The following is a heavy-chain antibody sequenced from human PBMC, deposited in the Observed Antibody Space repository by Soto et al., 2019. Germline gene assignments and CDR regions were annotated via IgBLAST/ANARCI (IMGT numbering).Heavy chain of an antibody. Sequence: GGSLRLSCAASGFTFDDYTMHWVRQAPGKGLEWVSLISWDGGSTYYADSVKGRFTISRDNSKNSLYPQMNSLRTEDTAWYYCAKDMDYSNYYGMDVWGQGTTVTVSS. J-gene: IGHJ6*02. D-gene: IGHD4-4*01. CDR3: AKDMDYSNYYGMDV. CDR1: GFTFDDYT. V-gene: IGHV3-43*01. CDR2: ISWDGGST.